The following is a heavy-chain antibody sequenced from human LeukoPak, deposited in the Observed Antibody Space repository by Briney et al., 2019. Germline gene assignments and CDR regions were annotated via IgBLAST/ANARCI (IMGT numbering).Heavy chain of an antibody. D-gene: IGHD4-17*01. CDR2: IYTSGST. Sequence: SETLSLTCTVSGGSISSYYWSWIRQPAGKGLEWIGRIYTSGSTNYNPSLKSRVTMSVDTSKDQFSLKLSSVTAADTAVYYCARDGGIYGDYDNWFDPWGQGTLVTVSS. V-gene: IGHV4-4*07. CDR1: GGSISSYY. CDR3: ARDGGIYGDYDNWFDP. J-gene: IGHJ5*02.